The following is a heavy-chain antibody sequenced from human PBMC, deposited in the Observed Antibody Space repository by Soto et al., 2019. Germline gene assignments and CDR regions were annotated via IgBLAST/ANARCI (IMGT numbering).Heavy chain of an antibody. J-gene: IGHJ6*02. D-gene: IGHD2-8*01. CDR2: IIPIFGTA. Sequence: SVKVSCKASGGTFSSYAISWVRQAPGQGLEWMGGIIPIFGTANYAQKFQGRVTITADEPTSTAYMELGSLRSEDTAVYYCARGMLGYCTNGVCYTSQDYYYGMDVWGQGTTVTVSS. V-gene: IGHV1-69*13. CDR3: ARGMLGYCTNGVCYTSQDYYYGMDV. CDR1: GGTFSSYA.